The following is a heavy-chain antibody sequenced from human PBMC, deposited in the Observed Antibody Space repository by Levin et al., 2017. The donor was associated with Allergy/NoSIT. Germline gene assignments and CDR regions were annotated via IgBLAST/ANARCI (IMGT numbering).Heavy chain of an antibody. J-gene: IGHJ4*02. V-gene: IGHV5-51*01. D-gene: IGHD3-3*01. Sequence: GGSLRLSCQASGYTFTNFWIAWVRQMPGKGLEWMGVVYPSDSSTRYSPSFQGQVSISVDKSIGAAYLQWNSLRASDTAMYYCARHRGAFDSLSGFSRWGQGTLVTVSS. CDR1: GYTFTNFW. CDR2: VYPSDSST. CDR3: ARHRGAFDSLSGFSR.